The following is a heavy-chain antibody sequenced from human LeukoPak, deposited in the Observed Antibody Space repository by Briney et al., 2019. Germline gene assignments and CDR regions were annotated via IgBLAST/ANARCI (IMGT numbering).Heavy chain of an antibody. D-gene: IGHD5-12*01. CDR3: ATLMRGPTGYSGYGGEDY. CDR2: IWYDGSSK. Sequence: GGSLRLSCAASGFTFSRYAMHWVRQAPGKGLEWVAVIWYDGSSKYYADSVKGRFTISRDNSKNTLYLEPNSLRDEDTAVYYCATLMRGPTGYSGYGGEDYWGQGTLVTVPS. CDR1: GFTFSRYA. V-gene: IGHV3-33*01. J-gene: IGHJ4*02.